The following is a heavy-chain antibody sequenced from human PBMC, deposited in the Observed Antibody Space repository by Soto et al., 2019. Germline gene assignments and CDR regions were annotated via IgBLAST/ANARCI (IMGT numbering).Heavy chain of an antibody. D-gene: IGHD2-15*01. CDR3: ARAGAATLSDY. Sequence: QVQLQESGPGLVKPSETLSLTCSVSGGSINNYYCSWIRQPPGKGLEWIGYIYYSGSPNYNPSLKSRVTISVDTSKNQFSLNLSSVTAADTAVYYCARAGAATLSDYWGQGTLDTVSS. J-gene: IGHJ4*02. CDR1: GGSINNYY. CDR2: IYYSGSP. V-gene: IGHV4-59*01.